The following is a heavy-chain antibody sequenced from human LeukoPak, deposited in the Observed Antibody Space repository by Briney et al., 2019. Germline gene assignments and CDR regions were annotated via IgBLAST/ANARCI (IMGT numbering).Heavy chain of an antibody. J-gene: IGHJ6*04. D-gene: IGHD3-10*02. Sequence: PGGSLRLACAASGSTFSSYEMNWVRQAPGKGLGWVSYISSSGSTIYYADSVKGRFTISRDNAKNSLYLQMNSLRAEDTAVYYCAELGITMIGGVWGKGTTVTISS. V-gene: IGHV3-48*03. CDR3: AELGITMIGGV. CDR1: GSTFSSYE. CDR2: ISSSGSTI.